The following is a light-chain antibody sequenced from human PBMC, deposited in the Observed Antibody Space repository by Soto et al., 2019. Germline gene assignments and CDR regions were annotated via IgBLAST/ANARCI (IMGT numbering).Light chain of an antibody. J-gene: IGLJ3*02. Sequence: QAVVTQEPSLTVSPGGTVTLTCGSSTGAVTSGHYPYWFQQKPGQAPRTLIYDTTNKHSWTPARFSGSLLGGKAALTLSGAQHEDEADYSSLLSDRGARVFGGGTKLTVL. V-gene: IGLV7-46*01. CDR3: LLSDRGARV. CDR1: TGAVTSGHY. CDR2: DTT.